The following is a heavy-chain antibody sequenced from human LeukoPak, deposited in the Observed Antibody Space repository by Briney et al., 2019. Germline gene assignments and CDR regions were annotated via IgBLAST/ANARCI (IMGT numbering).Heavy chain of an antibody. D-gene: IGHD3-22*01. J-gene: IGHJ3*01. CDR1: GFTFSSYE. CDR3: ARDYYDGSGYYYYDAFDF. Sequence: GGSLRLSCETSGFTFSSYEMNWVRQAPGKGLEWVSFISNGGTTKHYAESVRGLFTISRDNVKKSLYLQMSSLRVEDTAVYFCARDYYDGSGYYYYDAFDFWGQGTLVTVSS. V-gene: IGHV3-48*03. CDR2: ISNGGTTK.